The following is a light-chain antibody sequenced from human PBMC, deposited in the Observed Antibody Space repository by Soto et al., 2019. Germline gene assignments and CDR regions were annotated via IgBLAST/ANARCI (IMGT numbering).Light chain of an antibody. Sequence: QSALTQPRSVSGSPGQSVTISCTGTSSDVGGYNYVSWYQQHPGKATKLMIYDVSKRPSGVPDRFSGSKSGNTASLTISGLQAEDEADYYCCSYAGSYTPWVFGTGTKLTVL. CDR1: SSDVGGYNY. J-gene: IGLJ1*01. CDR2: DVS. V-gene: IGLV2-11*01. CDR3: CSYAGSYTPWV.